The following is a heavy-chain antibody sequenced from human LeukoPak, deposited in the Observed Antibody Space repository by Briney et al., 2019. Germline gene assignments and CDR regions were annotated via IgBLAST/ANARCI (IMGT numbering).Heavy chain of an antibody. V-gene: IGHV1-46*01. CDR3: ARDPYSGSYGAYYYYYMDV. Sequence: ASVKVSCKASGYTFTSYYMHWVRQAPGQGLEWMGIINPSGGSTSYAQKFQGRVTMTRDMSTSTVYMELSSLRSEDTAVYYCARDPYSGSYGAYYYYYMDVWGKGTTVTISS. CDR1: GYTFTSYY. J-gene: IGHJ6*03. D-gene: IGHD1-26*01. CDR2: INPSGGST.